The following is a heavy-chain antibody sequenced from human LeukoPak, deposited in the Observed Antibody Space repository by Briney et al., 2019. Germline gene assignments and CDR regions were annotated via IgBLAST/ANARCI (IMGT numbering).Heavy chain of an antibody. CDR2: FNANSGAT. CDR3: ARDPYDGNYFFDH. D-gene: IGHD3-3*01. V-gene: IGHV1-2*02. J-gene: IGHJ4*02. Sequence: ASVKVSCKTSGYTFTGYHVHWVRQAPGQGLEWMGWFNANSGATKYAQKFQGRVTMTRDTSIGTDFMELTSLISGDTAIYYCARDPYDGNYFFDHWGQGTLVTVAS. CDR1: GYTFTGYH.